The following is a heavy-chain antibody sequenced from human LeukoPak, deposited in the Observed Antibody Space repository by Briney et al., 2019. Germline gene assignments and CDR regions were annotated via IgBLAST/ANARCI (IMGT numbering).Heavy chain of an antibody. CDR2: ISGSGGRT. V-gene: IGHV3-23*01. D-gene: IGHD4-17*01. CDR3: AKGRGTTVTAAANY. Sequence: GGSLRLSCAASGFTFSSYAMSWVRQAHGKGLEWVSVISGSGGRTYYADSVKGRFTISRDNSKNTLFLQFNSLRADDTAVYYCAKGRGTTVTAAANYWGQGTLVTVSS. CDR1: GFTFSSYA. J-gene: IGHJ4*02.